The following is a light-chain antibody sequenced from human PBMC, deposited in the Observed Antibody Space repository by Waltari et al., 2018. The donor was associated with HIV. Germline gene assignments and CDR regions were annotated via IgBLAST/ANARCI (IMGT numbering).Light chain of an antibody. CDR1: QSVSSSY. J-gene: IGKJ2*04. V-gene: IGKV3-20*01. Sequence: EIVLTQSPGTLSLSPGERATLSCRASQSVSSSYLAWYQQKPGQAHRLLIYGASSRATGIPDRFGGSGSAKDFTLTISRLGPEDFAGDYCQQYGSAPGGSVGQGTKLGIK. CDR2: GAS. CDR3: QQYGSAPGGS.